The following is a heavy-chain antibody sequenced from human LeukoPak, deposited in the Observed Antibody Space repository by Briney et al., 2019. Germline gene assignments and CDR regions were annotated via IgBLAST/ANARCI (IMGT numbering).Heavy chain of an antibody. CDR2: MNPNSGNT. CDR3: ARGRGISGRPGATSGLGY. V-gene: IGHV1-8*01. Sequence: GASVKVSCKASGYTFTSYDINWVRQATGQGLEWMGWMNPNSGNTGYAQKFQGRVTMTRNTSISTAYMELSSLRSEDTGVYYCARGRGISGRPGATSGLGYWGQGTLVTVSS. D-gene: IGHD1-26*01. CDR1: GYTFTSYD. J-gene: IGHJ4*02.